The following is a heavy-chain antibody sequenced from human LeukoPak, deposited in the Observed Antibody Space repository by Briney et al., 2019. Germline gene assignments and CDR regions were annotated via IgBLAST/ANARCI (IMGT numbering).Heavy chain of an antibody. Sequence: ASVKVSCKASGYTFTSYHMHWVRQAPGHGLEWMGRIIPSGGATTYAQKFQGRVTMTSDTSTSTVYMELSSLRSEDTAVYYCARAQAQAYGSGSYYIPVISGSDYWGQGTLVTVSS. CDR2: IIPSGGAT. D-gene: IGHD3-10*01. J-gene: IGHJ4*02. V-gene: IGHV1-46*01. CDR1: GYTFTSYH. CDR3: ARAQAQAYGSGSYYIPVISGSDY.